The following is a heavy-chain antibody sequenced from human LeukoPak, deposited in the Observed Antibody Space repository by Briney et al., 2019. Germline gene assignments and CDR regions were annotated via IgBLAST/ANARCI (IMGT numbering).Heavy chain of an antibody. D-gene: IGHD3-22*01. CDR3: ARDYYYDSSGDYYAMDV. CDR2: ISPTGAGT. J-gene: IGHJ6*02. CDR1: GFTFNGHA. V-gene: IGHV3-23*01. Sequence: GGSLRLSCAASGFTFNGHAMSWVRQAPGKGLEWVSAISPTGAGTYYADSVKGLFTISRDNSKNTLYLQMNSLRAEDTAVYYCARDYYYDSSGDYYAMDVWGQGTTVTVSS.